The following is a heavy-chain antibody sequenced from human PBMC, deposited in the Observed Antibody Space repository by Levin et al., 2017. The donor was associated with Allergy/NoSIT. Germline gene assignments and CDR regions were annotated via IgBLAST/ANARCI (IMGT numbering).Heavy chain of an antibody. CDR1: GFTFSSYG. CDR2: ISYDGSNK. D-gene: IGHD4-23*01. CDR3: AKSGDYGGPRRSYYGMDV. Sequence: GGSLRLSCAASGFTFSSYGMHWVRQAPGKGLEWVAVISYDGSNKYYADSVKGRFTISRDNSKNTLYLQMNSLRAEDTAVYYCAKSGDYGGPRRSYYGMDVWGQGTTVTVSS. V-gene: IGHV3-30*18. J-gene: IGHJ6*02.